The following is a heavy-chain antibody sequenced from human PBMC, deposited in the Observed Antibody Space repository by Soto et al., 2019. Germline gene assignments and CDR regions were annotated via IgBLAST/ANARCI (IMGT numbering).Heavy chain of an antibody. Sequence: SQTLSLTCVISGDSVSSNSAAWNWIRQSPSRGLEWLGRTYYRTRWYYDYAVSVRSRITVNPDTPKNQFSLQLTSVTPEDTAVYYCAGTTSHYWYHVDVWGQGTTVTVSS. CDR2: TYYRTRWYY. D-gene: IGHD1-7*01. CDR1: GDSVSSNSAA. CDR3: AGTTSHYWYHVDV. V-gene: IGHV6-1*01. J-gene: IGHJ6*03.